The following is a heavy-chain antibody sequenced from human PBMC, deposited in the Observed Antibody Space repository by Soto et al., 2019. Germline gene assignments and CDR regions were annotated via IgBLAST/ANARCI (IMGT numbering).Heavy chain of an antibody. Sequence: SEPLSLTCTVSGGSISSRSYYRGWIRRPPGKGLEWIGSIYYSGRTYDNPSLKSRVSTSVETSKNQFSLKLSSVTAADTAVYFCARLLYDSSGYYYFDYWGQGILVSVSS. D-gene: IGHD3-22*01. CDR2: IYYSGRT. J-gene: IGHJ4*02. CDR1: GGSISSRSYY. V-gene: IGHV4-39*01. CDR3: ARLLYDSSGYYYFDY.